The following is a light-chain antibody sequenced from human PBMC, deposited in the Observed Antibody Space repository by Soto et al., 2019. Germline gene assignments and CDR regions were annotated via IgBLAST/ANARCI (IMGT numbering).Light chain of an antibody. J-gene: IGLJ3*02. V-gene: IGLV2-8*01. CDR2: EVT. CDR3: SSYAGSNILV. Sequence: SALTQPPSASGSPGQSVTIPCTGTSSDVGGYNYVSWYQQHPGKVPKLMIYEVTKRPSGVPDRFSGSKSGNTASLTVSGLQAEDEADYYCSSYAGSNILVFGGGTKLTVL. CDR1: SSDVGGYNY.